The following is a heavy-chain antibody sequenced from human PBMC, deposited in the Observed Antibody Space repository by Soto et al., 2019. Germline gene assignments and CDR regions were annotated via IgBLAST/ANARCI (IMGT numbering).Heavy chain of an antibody. CDR2: IKSKTDGGTT. D-gene: IGHD2-8*01. V-gene: IGHV3-15*07. J-gene: IGHJ6*02. Sequence: GGSLSLSCAASGFTFSNAWMNWVRQAPGKGLEWVGRIKSKTDGGTTDYAAPGKGRFTISRDDSKNTLNLQMNSLKTEDTAVYYCTTGKYCTNGVCLKNYYYYGMDVWGQGTTVTVSS. CDR3: TTGKYCTNGVCLKNYYYYGMDV. CDR1: GFTFSNAW.